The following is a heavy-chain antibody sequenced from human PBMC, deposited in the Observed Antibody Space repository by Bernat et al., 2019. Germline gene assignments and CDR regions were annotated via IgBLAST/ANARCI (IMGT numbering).Heavy chain of an antibody. V-gene: IGHV3-30*18. D-gene: IGHD4-17*01. CDR2: IQYDGNNK. Sequence: QVQLVESGGGVVQPGRSLRLSCAASGFTFSSYGMHWVRQAPGKGLEWVAIIQYDGNNKYYADSVKGRFTISRDNSKNTLYLQMNSLRAEDTAVYYCAKDRNYGDYGLAGSIDYWGQGTLVTVSS. CDR1: GFTFSSYG. J-gene: IGHJ4*02. CDR3: AKDRNYGDYGLAGSIDY.